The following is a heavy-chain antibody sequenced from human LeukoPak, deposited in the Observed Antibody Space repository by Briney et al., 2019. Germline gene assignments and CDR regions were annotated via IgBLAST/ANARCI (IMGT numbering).Heavy chain of an antibody. D-gene: IGHD5-12*01. CDR1: GYTFTSYY. CDR3: AKDSGYDWILGWFDP. V-gene: IGHV1-46*01. J-gene: IGHJ5*02. CDR2: INPSGGST. Sequence: GASVKVSCKASGYTFTSYYMYWVRQAPGQGLEWMGMINPSGGSTTYAQKFQGRVTMTRDTSTSTVYMELNSLRAEDTAVYYCAKDSGYDWILGWFDPWGQGTLVTVSS.